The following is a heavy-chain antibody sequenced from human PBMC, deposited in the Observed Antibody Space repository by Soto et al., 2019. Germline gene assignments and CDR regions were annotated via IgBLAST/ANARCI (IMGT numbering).Heavy chain of an antibody. V-gene: IGHV3-30*04. CDR3: ARGVDYGDHYYFDY. CDR1: GFTFSSYA. Sequence: QVQLVESGGGVVQPGRSLRLSCAGSGFTFSSYAMHWVRQAPGKGLEWVAVISYDGRYKYYADSVKGRFTISRDNSKNPLYLQMNSLRAEDTAVYDCARGVDYGDHYYFDYWGQGTLVTVSS. CDR2: ISYDGRYK. D-gene: IGHD4-17*01. J-gene: IGHJ4*02.